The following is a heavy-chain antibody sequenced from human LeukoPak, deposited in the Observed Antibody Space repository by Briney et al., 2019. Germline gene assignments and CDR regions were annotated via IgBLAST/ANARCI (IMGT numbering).Heavy chain of an antibody. V-gene: IGHV4-38-2*02. Sequence: SETLSLTCTVSGYSISSGYYWGWIRQPPGKGLEWIGSIYHSGSTYYNPSLKSRVTISVDTSKNQFSLKPSSVTAADTAVYYCARASGGSAVAGTSYYMDVWGKGTTVTVSS. CDR3: ARASGGSAVAGTSYYMDV. D-gene: IGHD6-19*01. CDR2: IYHSGST. J-gene: IGHJ6*03. CDR1: GYSISSGYY.